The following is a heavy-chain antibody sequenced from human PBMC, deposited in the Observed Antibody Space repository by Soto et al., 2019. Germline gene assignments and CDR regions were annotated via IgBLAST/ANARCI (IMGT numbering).Heavy chain of an antibody. V-gene: IGHV4-59*01. Sequence: SEPLSLTCTVSGGSINYSYWTWIRQPAGKGLEWIGYISHTGSANYNASLKSRLTISVDTAKNQFSLKLSSMTAADTALYYCARVNCGDYYYGMDVWRQGTTVT. CDR1: GGSINYSY. CDR3: ARVNCGDYYYGMDV. D-gene: IGHD1-1*01. CDR2: ISHTGSA. J-gene: IGHJ6*02.